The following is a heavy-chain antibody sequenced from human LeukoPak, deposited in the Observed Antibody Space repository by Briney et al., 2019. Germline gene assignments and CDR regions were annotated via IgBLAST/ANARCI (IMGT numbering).Heavy chain of an antibody. D-gene: IGHD2-2*01. J-gene: IGHJ4*02. CDR1: GGSLSGHY. Sequence: PSETLSLTCTVGGGSLSGHYWGWIRQPPGKGLELVGHIYYTGTTFYNPSLNSRVTITLDTSRNQFSLRLTSVIAADTAVYYCARFSWGCSTASCYLTNWGQGALVNVSS. V-gene: IGHV4-59*11. CDR3: ARFSWGCSTASCYLTN. CDR2: IYYTGTT.